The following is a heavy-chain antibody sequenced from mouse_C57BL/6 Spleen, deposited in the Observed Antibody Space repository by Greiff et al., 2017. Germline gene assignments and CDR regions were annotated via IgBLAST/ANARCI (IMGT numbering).Heavy chain of an antibody. D-gene: IGHD1-1*01. CDR1: GYTFTSYW. Sequence: QVQLKQPGAELVRPGSSVKLSCKASGYTFTSYWMDWVKQRPGQGLEWIGNIYPSDSETHYNQKFKDKATLTVDKSSSTAYMQLSSLTSEDSAVYYCARRVAEYFDYWGQGTTLTVSS. J-gene: IGHJ2*01. V-gene: IGHV1-61*01. CDR2: IYPSDSET. CDR3: ARRVAEYFDY.